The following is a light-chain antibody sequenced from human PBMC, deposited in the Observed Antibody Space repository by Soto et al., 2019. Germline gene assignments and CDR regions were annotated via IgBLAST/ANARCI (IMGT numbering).Light chain of an antibody. Sequence: DIQITQSPASLSSSAGDSVAITCLGSQSIVTYLNWYQQKPGKVPDLLVYSASRLHSGVPSRFSGSGSGTDFGLTISGLQPEDFATYYCQQSYNISWTFGQGTKVDI. J-gene: IGKJ1*01. CDR2: SAS. V-gene: IGKV1-39*01. CDR1: QSIVTY. CDR3: QQSYNISWT.